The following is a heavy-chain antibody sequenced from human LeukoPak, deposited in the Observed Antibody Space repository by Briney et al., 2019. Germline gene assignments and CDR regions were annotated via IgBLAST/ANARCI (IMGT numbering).Heavy chain of an antibody. J-gene: IGHJ3*02. V-gene: IGHV4-61*10. CDR2: IYYSGST. CDR1: GDSISSGGYY. D-gene: IGHD3-9*01. Sequence: SETLSLTCTVSGDSISSGGYYWSWIRQPAGKGLEWIGSIYYSGSTYYNPSLKSRVTISVDTSKNQFSLKLSSVTAADTAVYYCARVSKSYDILIGYYPGAFDIWGQGTMVTVSS. CDR3: ARVSKSYDILIGYYPGAFDI.